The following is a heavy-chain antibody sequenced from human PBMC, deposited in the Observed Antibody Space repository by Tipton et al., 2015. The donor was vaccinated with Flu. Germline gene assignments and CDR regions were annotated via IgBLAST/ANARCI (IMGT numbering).Heavy chain of an antibody. CDR3: AREYCSGGNCFQGFDI. CDR2: IYHSGST. J-gene: IGHJ3*02. Sequence: TLSLTCAVSGGSISSSNWWSWVRQPPGKGLEWIGEIYHSGSTNYNPSLTSRVTISVDKSKNRFSLKLSSVTAADTAIYYCAREYCSGGNCFQGFDIWGQGTMVTVSS. CDR1: GGSISSSNW. D-gene: IGHD2-15*01. V-gene: IGHV4-4*02.